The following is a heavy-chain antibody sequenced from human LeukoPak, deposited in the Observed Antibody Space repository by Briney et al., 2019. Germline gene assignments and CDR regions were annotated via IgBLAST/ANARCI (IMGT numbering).Heavy chain of an antibody. Sequence: SVKVSCKASGGTFSSYAISWVRQAPGQGLEWMGGIIPIFGTANYAQKFQGRVTITADESTSTAYMELSSLRSEDTAVYYCARDRPGTDFWSGYQGPDAFDIWGQGTMVTVSS. J-gene: IGHJ3*02. CDR3: ARDRPGTDFWSGYQGPDAFDI. CDR1: GGTFSSYA. D-gene: IGHD3-3*01. V-gene: IGHV1-69*13. CDR2: IIPIFGTA.